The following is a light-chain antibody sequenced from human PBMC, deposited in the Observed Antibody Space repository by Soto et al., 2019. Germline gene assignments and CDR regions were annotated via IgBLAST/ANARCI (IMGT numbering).Light chain of an antibody. CDR1: QDISNY. CDR3: QQFNNYPIT. V-gene: IGKV1-39*01. J-gene: IGKJ5*01. Sequence: DIQMTQSPSSLSASVGDRVTITCQASQDISNYLNWYQQKPGKVPRLLIYSASRLQSGVPSRFSGSGSGTDFALTISRLQPEDFATYYCQQFNNYPITFGQGTRLEIK. CDR2: SAS.